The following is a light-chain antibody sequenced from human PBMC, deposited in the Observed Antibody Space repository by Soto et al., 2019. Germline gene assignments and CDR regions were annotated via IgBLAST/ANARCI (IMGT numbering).Light chain of an antibody. V-gene: IGKV3-20*01. CDR3: QQYGSSPRT. J-gene: IGKJ1*01. CDR1: QSVSSSY. CDR2: GAS. Sequence: IVLTRSPGTLSLSPGERGTLSCRASQSVSSSYLAWYQQKPGQAPRLLIYGASSRATGIPDRFSGSGSGTDFTLTISILEPEDSAVYYCQQYGSSPRTFGQGTKVDIK.